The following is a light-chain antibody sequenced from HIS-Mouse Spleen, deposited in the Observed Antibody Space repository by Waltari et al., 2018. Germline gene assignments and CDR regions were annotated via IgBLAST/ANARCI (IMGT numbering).Light chain of an antibody. J-gene: IGLJ3*02. CDR2: EVR. Sequence: QSALTQPASVSGSPGQSITISCTGTSSEVGGYNYVSWYQQHPGKAPKLMIYEVRNRPSGVSNRFSGSKSGNTASLTISGLQAEDEADYYCSSYTSSSTLVFGGGTKLTVL. CDR3: SSYTSSSTLV. CDR1: SSEVGGYNY. V-gene: IGLV2-14*01.